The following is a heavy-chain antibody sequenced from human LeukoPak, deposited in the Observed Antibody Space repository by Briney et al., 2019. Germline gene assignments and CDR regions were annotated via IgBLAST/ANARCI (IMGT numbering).Heavy chain of an antibody. V-gene: IGHV3-30-3*01. D-gene: IGHD2-2*01. CDR3: ARDAPHCSSTSCYFDY. CDR1: GFTFSSYA. Sequence: GGSLRLSCAASGFTFSSYAMHWVRQAPGKGLEWVAVISYDGSNKYYADSVKGRFTISRDNSKNTLYLQMNSLRAEDTAVYYCARDAPHCSSTSCYFDYWGQGTLVTVSS. CDR2: ISYDGSNK. J-gene: IGHJ4*02.